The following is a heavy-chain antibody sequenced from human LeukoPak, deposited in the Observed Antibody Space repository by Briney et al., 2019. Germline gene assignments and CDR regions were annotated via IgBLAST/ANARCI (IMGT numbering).Heavy chain of an antibody. J-gene: IGHJ4*02. Sequence: SVKVSCKASGGTFSSYAISWVRQAPGQGLEWMGGIIPIFGTANYAQKFQGRVTITADESTSTAYMELGSLRSEDTAVYYCARDHRPGPYNWNDGGFDYWGQGTLVTVSS. D-gene: IGHD1-1*01. CDR2: IIPIFGTA. CDR3: ARDHRPGPYNWNDGGFDY. CDR1: GGTFSSYA. V-gene: IGHV1-69*13.